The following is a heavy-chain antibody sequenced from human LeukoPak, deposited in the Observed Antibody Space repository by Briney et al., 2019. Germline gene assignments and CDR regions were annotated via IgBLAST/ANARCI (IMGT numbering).Heavy chain of an antibody. J-gene: IGHJ4*02. Sequence: CAASGFTFRXYXXXWVXXXPGXXXXXXXXXXXXGSXKXXADSVKGRFTISRDNAKNSLYLQMNSLRAEDTAVYYCARYQGGIESYDYVWGSYRFPYYYFDYWGQGTLVTVSS. CDR1: GFTFRXYX. CDR3: ARYQGGIESYDYVWGSYRFPYYYFDY. CDR2: XXXXGSXK. D-gene: IGHD3-16*02. V-gene: IGHV3-33*01.